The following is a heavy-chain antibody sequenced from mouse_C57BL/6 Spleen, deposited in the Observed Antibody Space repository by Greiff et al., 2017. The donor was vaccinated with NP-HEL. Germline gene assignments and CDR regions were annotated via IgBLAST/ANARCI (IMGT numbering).Heavy chain of an antibody. CDR2: FHPYNDDT. CDR1: GYTFTTYP. CDR3: ARGTNYYAMDY. J-gene: IGHJ4*01. D-gene: IGHD3-3*01. Sequence: QVQLQQSGPELVKPGASVKMSCKASGYTFTTYPIEWMKQNHGKSLEWIGNFHPYNDDTKYNEKFKGKATLTVDKSSSTVYLERSRLTSDDAAVNYGARGTNYYAMDYWGQGTSVTVSS. V-gene: IGHV1-47*01.